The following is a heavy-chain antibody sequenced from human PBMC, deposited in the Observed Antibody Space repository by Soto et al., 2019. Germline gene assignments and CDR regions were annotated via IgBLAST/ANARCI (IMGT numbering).Heavy chain of an antibody. J-gene: IGHJ4*02. CDR3: ARSYDYIWGSYQFDY. CDR1: GYTFTSYG. CDR2: ISAYNGNT. V-gene: IGHV1-18*01. D-gene: IGHD3-16*02. Sequence: ASVKVSCKASGYTFTSYGISWVRQAPGQGLEWMGWISAYNGNTNYAQKLQGRVTITRDTSASTAYMELSSLRSEDTAVYYCARSYDYIWGSYQFDYWGQGTLVTVSS.